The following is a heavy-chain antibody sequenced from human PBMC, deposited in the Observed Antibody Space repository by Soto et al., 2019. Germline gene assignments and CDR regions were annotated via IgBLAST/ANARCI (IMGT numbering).Heavy chain of an antibody. CDR3: AKSWEEYDSSGYYYGSGDY. D-gene: IGHD3-22*01. V-gene: IGHV3-23*01. CDR1: GFPFSGYA. CDR2: ISGSGGST. J-gene: IGHJ4*02. Sequence: PGGSLRLSCAASGFPFSGYAINWVRQAPGKGLEWVSIISGSGGSTYYADSVKGRFTISRDNSKNTLYLQMNSLRAEDTAVYYCAKSWEEYDSSGYYYGSGDYWGQGTLVTVSS.